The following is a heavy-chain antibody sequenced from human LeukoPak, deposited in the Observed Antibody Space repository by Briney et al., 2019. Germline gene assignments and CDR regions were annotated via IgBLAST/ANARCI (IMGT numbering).Heavy chain of an antibody. D-gene: IGHD3-10*01. V-gene: IGHV3-74*01. J-gene: IGHJ3*02. Sequence: PGGSLRLSCAASGFTFSSYWMHWVRQVPGKGLVWVSRINSDGSSTSYADSVKGRFTISRDNAKNTLYVQMNSPRAEDTAVYYCSAGSGYAFDIWGRGTMVTVSS. CDR1: GFTFSSYW. CDR2: INSDGSST. CDR3: SAGSGYAFDI.